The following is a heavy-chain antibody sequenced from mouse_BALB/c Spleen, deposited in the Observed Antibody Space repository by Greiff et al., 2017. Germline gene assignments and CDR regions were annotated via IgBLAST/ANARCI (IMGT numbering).Heavy chain of an antibody. CDR3: ARDNGSSYFDY. CDR2: IWGDGST. J-gene: IGHJ2*01. D-gene: IGHD1-1*01. CDR1: GFSLTGYG. V-gene: IGHV2-6-7*01. Sequence: VQLQQSGPDLVAPSQSLSITCTVSGFSLTGYGVNWVRQPPGKGLEWLGMIWGDGSTDYNSALKSRLSISKDNSKSQVFLKMNSLQTDDTARYYCARDNGSSYFDYWGQGTTLTVSS.